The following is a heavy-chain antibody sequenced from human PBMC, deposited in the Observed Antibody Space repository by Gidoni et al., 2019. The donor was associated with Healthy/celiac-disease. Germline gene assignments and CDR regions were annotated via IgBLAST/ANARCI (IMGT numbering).Heavy chain of an antibody. CDR2: INHSGST. CDR1: GGSFSGYY. V-gene: IGHV4-34*01. J-gene: IGHJ4*02. D-gene: IGHD3-3*01. Sequence: QVQLQQWGAGLLKPSETLSLTCAVYGGSFSGYYWSWIRQPPGKGLEWIGEINHSGSTNYNPSLKSRVTISVDTSKNQFSLKLSSVTAADTAVYYCARVTIFGVVIMGDYWGQGTLVTVSS. CDR3: ARVTIFGVVIMGDY.